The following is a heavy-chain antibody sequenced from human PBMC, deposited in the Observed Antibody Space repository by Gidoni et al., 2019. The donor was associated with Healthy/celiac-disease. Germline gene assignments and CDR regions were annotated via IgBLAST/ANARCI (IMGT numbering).Heavy chain of an antibody. V-gene: IGHV3-48*03. CDR2: ISSSGSTI. CDR3: ARDNPDYGDYVHFDY. J-gene: IGHJ4*02. Sequence: WVSYISSSGSTIYYADSVKGRFTISRDNAKNSLYLQMNSLRAEDTAVYYCARDNPDYGDYVHFDYWGQGTLVTVSS. D-gene: IGHD4-17*01.